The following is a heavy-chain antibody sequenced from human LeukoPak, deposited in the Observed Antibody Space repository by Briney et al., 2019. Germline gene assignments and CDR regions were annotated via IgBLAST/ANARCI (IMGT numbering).Heavy chain of an antibody. CDR2: INPYSAAT. D-gene: IGHD2-15*01. J-gene: IGHJ3*02. V-gene: IGHV1-2*02. CDR3: ARQWQLGLRGAFDI. CDR1: GYTLTANY. Sequence: ASVKVSCKASGYTLTANYIHWVRQAPGQGLEWMGWINPYSAATNYAQKFQGRVTMTRDTSISTAYMELSSLRSDGTAVYYCARQWQLGLRGAFDIWGQGTMVTVSS.